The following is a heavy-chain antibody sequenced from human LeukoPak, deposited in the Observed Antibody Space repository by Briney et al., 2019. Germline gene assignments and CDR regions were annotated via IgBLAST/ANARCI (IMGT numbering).Heavy chain of an antibody. CDR1: GGSISLSYYY. CDR2: VYYSGTT. V-gene: IGHV4-39*07. J-gene: IGHJ4*02. Sequence: NPSETLSLTCSVSGGSISLSYYYWGWIRQPPGKALEWIGSVYYSGTTSYNPSLKNRVTISVDMSKNHFSLRLSSVTAADTAMYYCARGTLYSGWSYYLDYWGQGTLVTVSS. D-gene: IGHD6-19*01. CDR3: ARGTLYSGWSYYLDY.